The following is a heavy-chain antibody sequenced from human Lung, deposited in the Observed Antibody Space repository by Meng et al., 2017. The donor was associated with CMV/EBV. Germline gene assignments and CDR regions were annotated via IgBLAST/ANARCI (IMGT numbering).Heavy chain of an antibody. CDR1: GFPFSRYW. CDR2: INQDESEK. CDR3: ARGFWNPYYEDTHDF. J-gene: IGHJ4*02. Sequence: GESLKISCAASGFPFSRYWMSWVRQAPGKGLEWVANINQDESEKYYVDSVKGQFTISRDNAKNSLYLQMNSLRAEDTAVFYCARGFWNPYYEDTHDFWGQGILVXVSS. D-gene: IGHD3-3*01. V-gene: IGHV3-7*04.